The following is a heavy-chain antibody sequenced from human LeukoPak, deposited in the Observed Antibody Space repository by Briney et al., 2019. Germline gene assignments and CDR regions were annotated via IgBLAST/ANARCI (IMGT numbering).Heavy chain of an antibody. CDR1: GYTFTSYG. CDR2: ISAYNGNT. J-gene: IGHJ6*02. D-gene: IGHD3-3*01. Sequence: ASVKVSCEASGYTFTSYGISWVRQAPGQGLEWMGWISAYNGNTNYAQKLQGRVTMTTDTSTSTAYMELRSLRSDDTAVYYCARYYDFWSGYYHGMDVWGQGTTVTVSS. CDR3: ARYYDFWSGYYHGMDV. V-gene: IGHV1-18*01.